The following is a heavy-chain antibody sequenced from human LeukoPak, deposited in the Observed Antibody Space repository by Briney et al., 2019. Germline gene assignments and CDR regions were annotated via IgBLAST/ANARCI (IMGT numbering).Heavy chain of an antibody. CDR3: ARSRGDYYDSSGYYYDY. J-gene: IGHJ4*02. CDR2: IYYSGST. CDR1: GGSISSSSYY. D-gene: IGHD3-22*01. Sequence: SETLSLTCTVSGGSISSSSYYWGWIRQPPGKGLEWIGYIYYSGSTNYNPSLKSRVTISVDTSKNQFSLKLSSVTAADTAVYYCARSRGDYYDSSGYYYDYWGQGTLVTVSS. V-gene: IGHV4-61*05.